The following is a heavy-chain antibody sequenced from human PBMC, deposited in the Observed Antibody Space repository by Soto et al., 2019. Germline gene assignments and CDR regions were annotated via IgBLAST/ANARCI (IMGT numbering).Heavy chain of an antibody. Sequence: SVKVSCKASGGTFSSYAISWVRQAPGQGLEWMGGIIPIFGTANYAQKFQGRVTITADESTSTAYMELSSLRSEDTAVYYCARDWGTYDFWSGSSWFDPWGQGTLVTVSS. D-gene: IGHD3-3*01. J-gene: IGHJ5*02. V-gene: IGHV1-69*13. CDR3: ARDWGTYDFWSGSSWFDP. CDR1: GGTFSSYA. CDR2: IIPIFGTA.